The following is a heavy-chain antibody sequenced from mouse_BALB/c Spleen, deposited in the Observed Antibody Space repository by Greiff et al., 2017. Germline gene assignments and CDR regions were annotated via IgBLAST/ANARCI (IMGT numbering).Heavy chain of an antibody. V-gene: IGHV5-9*03. J-gene: IGHJ4*01. CDR3: ARYTDDYDRDAMDY. D-gene: IGHD2-4*01. CDR1: GFTFSSYT. CDR2: ISSGGGNT. Sequence: EVMLVESGGGLVKPGGSLKLSCAASGFTFSSYTMSWVRQTPEKRLEWVATISSGGGNTYYPDSVKGRFTISRDNAKNNLYLQMSSLRSEDTALYYCARYTDDYDRDAMDYWGQGTSVTVSS.